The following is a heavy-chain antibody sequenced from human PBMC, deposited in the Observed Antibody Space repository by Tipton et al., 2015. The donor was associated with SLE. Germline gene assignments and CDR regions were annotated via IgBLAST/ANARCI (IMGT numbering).Heavy chain of an antibody. CDR3: AKDATPIYSLTAVADSPYNWFDP. CDR1: GFTFSTYG. D-gene: IGHD6-19*01. V-gene: IGHV3-23*01. J-gene: IGHJ5*02. CDR2: ISSSGGNT. Sequence: SLRLSCAASGFTFSTYGMHWVRQAPGKGLEWVSAISSSGGNTYYADSVKGRFTISRDFSKNTLYLQMNRLSPEDTAVYFCAKDATPIYSLTAVADSPYNWFDPWGQGTLVTVSS.